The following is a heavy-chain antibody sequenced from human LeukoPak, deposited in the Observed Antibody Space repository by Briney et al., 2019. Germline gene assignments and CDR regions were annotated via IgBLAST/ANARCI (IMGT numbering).Heavy chain of an antibody. D-gene: IGHD6-19*01. CDR1: GGSISSYY. Sequence: SETLSLTCTVSGGSISSYYWSWIRQPPGKGLEWIGYIDYSGSTNYNPSLKSRVTISVDTSKNQFSLKLSSVTAADTAVYYCARERYSSGWYGDYFDYWGQGTLVTVSS. CDR2: IDYSGST. CDR3: ARERYSSGWYGDYFDY. J-gene: IGHJ4*02. V-gene: IGHV4-59*01.